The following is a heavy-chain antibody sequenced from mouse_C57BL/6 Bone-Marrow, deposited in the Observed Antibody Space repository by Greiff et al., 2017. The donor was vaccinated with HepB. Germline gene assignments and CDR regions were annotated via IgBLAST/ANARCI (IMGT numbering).Heavy chain of an antibody. V-gene: IGHV1-85*01. J-gene: IGHJ1*03. Sequence: VKLVESGPELVKPGASVKLSCKASGYTFTSYDINWVKQRPGQGLEWIGWIYPRDGSTKYNEKFKGKATLTVDTSSSTAYMELHSLTSEDSAVSFCARLLYYGNGRYFDVWGTGTTVTVSS. D-gene: IGHD2-1*01. CDR1: GYTFTSYD. CDR3: ARLLYYGNGRYFDV. CDR2: IYPRDGST.